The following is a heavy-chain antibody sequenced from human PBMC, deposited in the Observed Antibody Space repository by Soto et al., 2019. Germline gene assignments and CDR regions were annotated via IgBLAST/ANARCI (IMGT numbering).Heavy chain of an antibody. CDR2: INPSGGST. Sequence: ASVKVSCKASGITFSSYKMHWVRQAPGQGLEWMGIINPSGGSTRYAQKFQGRVTMTRDTSTSTVYMELRSLRSDDTAVYYCARDSGSHYVPFDFWGQGTLVTVSS. CDR1: GITFSSYK. D-gene: IGHD1-26*01. V-gene: IGHV1-46*01. CDR3: ARDSGSHYVPFDF. J-gene: IGHJ4*02.